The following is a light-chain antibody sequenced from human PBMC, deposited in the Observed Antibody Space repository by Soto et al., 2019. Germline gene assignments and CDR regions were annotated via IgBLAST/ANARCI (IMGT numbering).Light chain of an antibody. J-gene: IGLJ3*02. Sequence: EPAGQSVTISCTGTTSDIGGYYYVSWYQQHPGKAPKLMIFDVTKRPSGVPDRFSGSKSGNTASLTISGLQAEYEADYYCCSYAGSHTMVFGEGTKVTVL. CDR3: CSYAGSHTMV. CDR1: TSDIGGYYY. V-gene: IGLV2-11*03. CDR2: DVT.